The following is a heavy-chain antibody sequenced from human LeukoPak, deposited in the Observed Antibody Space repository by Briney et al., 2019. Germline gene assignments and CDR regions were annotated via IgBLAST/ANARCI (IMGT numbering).Heavy chain of an antibody. D-gene: IGHD3-9*01. CDR1: GFTFSSYE. V-gene: IGHV3-48*03. Sequence: GGSLRLSCAASGFTFSSYEMNWVRQAPGKGLEWVSYISSSGSTIYYADSVKGRFTISRDNSKNTLYLQMNSLRAEDTAVYYCAKDGSLRYFDWLTDAFDIWGQGTMVTVSS. CDR2: ISSSGSTI. CDR3: AKDGSLRYFDWLTDAFDI. J-gene: IGHJ3*02.